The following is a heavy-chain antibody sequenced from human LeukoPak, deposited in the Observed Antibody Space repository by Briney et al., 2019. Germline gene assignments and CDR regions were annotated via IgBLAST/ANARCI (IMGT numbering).Heavy chain of an antibody. CDR1: GGSISSYY. D-gene: IGHD3-22*01. V-gene: IGHV4-59*01. CDR2: IYYSGST. Sequence: SETLSLTCTVSGGSISSYYWSWIRKPPGKGLEWIGYIYYSGSTNYNPSLKSRVTISVDTSKNQFSLKLSSVTAADTAAYYCARGPYYYDSSGAFDIWGQGTMVTVSS. CDR3: ARGPYYYDSSGAFDI. J-gene: IGHJ3*02.